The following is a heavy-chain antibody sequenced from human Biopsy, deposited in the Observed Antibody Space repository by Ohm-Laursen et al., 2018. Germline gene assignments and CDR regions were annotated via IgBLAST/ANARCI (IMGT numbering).Heavy chain of an antibody. J-gene: IGHJ6*02. CDR3: VRGVDYYDPYHYYALDV. CDR1: GESFNGYY. Sequence: QTLSLTCAVYGESFNGYYCSWIRQTPGKGLEWIGEINHSGRTNYNPSLKSRVTISVDTSKNKFSLKVRSVTAADTAVYYCVRGVDYYDPYHYYALDVWGQGTTVTVSS. D-gene: IGHD3-22*01. CDR2: INHSGRT. V-gene: IGHV4-34*01.